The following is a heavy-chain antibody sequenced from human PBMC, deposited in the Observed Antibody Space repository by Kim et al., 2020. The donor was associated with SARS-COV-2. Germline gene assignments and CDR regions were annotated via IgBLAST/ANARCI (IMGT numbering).Heavy chain of an antibody. Sequence: KSRVTISVDTSKNQFSLKLCSVTAADTAVYYCARSYSELVPAARRGAFDYWGQGTLVTVSS. D-gene: IGHD2-2*01. V-gene: IGHV4-39*01. J-gene: IGHJ4*02. CDR3: ARSYSELVPAARRGAFDY.